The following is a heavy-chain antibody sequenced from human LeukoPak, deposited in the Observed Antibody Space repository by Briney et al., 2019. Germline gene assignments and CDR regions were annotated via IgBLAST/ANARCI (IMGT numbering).Heavy chain of an antibody. CDR1: GFTFSSYW. V-gene: IGHV3-7*01. D-gene: IGHD1-7*01. J-gene: IGHJ4*02. CDR3: ARDLGDGTPFDY. Sequence: GGSLRLSCAASGFTFSSYWMSWVRQAPGKGLEWVANIKQDGSEKYYVDSVKGRFTTSRDNAKNTLYLQLNSLRVEDTATYFCARDLGDGTPFDYWGQGTLVTVSS. CDR2: IKQDGSEK.